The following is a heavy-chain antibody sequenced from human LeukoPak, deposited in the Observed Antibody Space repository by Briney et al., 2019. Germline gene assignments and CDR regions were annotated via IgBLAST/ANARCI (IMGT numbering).Heavy chain of an antibody. Sequence: SGGSLRLSCAAYGFTFSSYSMNWVRRAPGKGLEWVSSISSSSSYIYYADSVKGRFTISRDNAKNSLYLQMNSLRAEDTAVYYCARFALKTPPTDWGQGTLVTVSS. J-gene: IGHJ4*02. CDR1: GFTFSSYS. CDR2: ISSSSSYI. V-gene: IGHV3-21*01. CDR3: ARFALKTPPTD.